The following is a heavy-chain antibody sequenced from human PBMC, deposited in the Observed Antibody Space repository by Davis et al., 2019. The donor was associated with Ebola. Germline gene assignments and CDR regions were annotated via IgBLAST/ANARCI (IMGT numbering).Heavy chain of an antibody. Sequence: GESLKISCKGSGYGFTNYWIGWVRQMPGKGLEWMGFIFPDDSDATYSPSFRGQVTISADKSFKTAFLQWSSLKASDTARYYCATLRRTITGMDDGFDIWGQGTMVTVSS. CDR1: GYGFTNYW. D-gene: IGHD1-20*01. J-gene: IGHJ3*02. V-gene: IGHV5-51*01. CDR3: ATLRRTITGMDDGFDI. CDR2: IFPDDSDA.